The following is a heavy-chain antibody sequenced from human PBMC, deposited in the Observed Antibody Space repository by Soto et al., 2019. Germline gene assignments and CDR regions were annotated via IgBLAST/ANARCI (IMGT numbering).Heavy chain of an antibody. CDR1: GGSFSGYY. Sequence: PSETLSLTCAVYGGSFSGYYWSWIRQPPGKGLEWIGEINHSGSTNYNPSLKSRVTISVDTSKNQFSLKLSSVTAADTAVYYCARPVASYYYYYMDVWGKGTTVTVSS. CDR2: INHSGST. CDR3: ARPVASYYYYYMDV. J-gene: IGHJ6*03. V-gene: IGHV4-34*01. D-gene: IGHD2-15*01.